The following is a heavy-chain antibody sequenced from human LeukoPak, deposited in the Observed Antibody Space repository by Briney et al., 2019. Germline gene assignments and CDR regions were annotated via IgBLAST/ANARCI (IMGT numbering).Heavy chain of an antibody. CDR2: MNPNSGNT. V-gene: IGHV1-8*01. CDR1: GYTFTTYD. Sequence: ASVKVSCKASGYTFTTYDINWVQQATGQRLEWMGWMNPNSGNTGYAQKFQGRVTMTRNTSMSTAYMELNSLRSEDTAVYYCARANYYGSGKKDLDYWGQGTLVTVSS. J-gene: IGHJ4*02. CDR3: ARANYYGSGKKDLDY. D-gene: IGHD3-10*01.